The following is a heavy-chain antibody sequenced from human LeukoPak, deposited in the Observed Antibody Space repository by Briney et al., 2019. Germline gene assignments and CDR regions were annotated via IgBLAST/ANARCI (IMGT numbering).Heavy chain of an antibody. D-gene: IGHD5-18*01. CDR3: ARGNVDTAMVSYYYYYMDV. CDR2: IIPIFGTA. Sequence: SVKVSCKASGGTFSSYAISWVRQAPGQGLEWMGGIIPIFGTANYAQKFQGRVTITTDESTSTAYMELSSLRSEDTAVYYCARGNVDTAMVSYYYYYMDVWGKGTTVTVSS. V-gene: IGHV1-69*05. CDR1: GGTFSSYA. J-gene: IGHJ6*03.